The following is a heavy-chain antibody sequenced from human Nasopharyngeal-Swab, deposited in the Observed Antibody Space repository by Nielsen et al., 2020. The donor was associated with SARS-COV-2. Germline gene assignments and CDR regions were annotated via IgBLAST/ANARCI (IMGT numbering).Heavy chain of an antibody. CDR2: INSEGSNT. Sequence: GESLKISCAASGFTFDDYAMHWVRQAPGKGLMWVSRINSEGSNTAYADSVKGRFTISRDNANNTLYLQMNSLRAEDTAVYYCARVGPSVTTRRAFDIWGRGTMVTVSS. V-gene: IGHV3-74*01. D-gene: IGHD4-17*01. CDR3: ARVGPSVTTRRAFDI. CDR1: GFTFDDYA. J-gene: IGHJ3*02.